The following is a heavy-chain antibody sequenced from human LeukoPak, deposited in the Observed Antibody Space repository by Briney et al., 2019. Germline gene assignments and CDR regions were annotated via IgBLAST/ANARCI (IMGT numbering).Heavy chain of an antibody. Sequence: GGSLRLSCAASGFTVSNYAMRWVRQAPGKGLEWVSGITGSGAGTYYADSVKGRFTISRDSSRNTLYLQMNSLRAEDTAVYYCAKVPTTVAIKNWFDPWGQGTLVTVSS. CDR1: GFTVSNYA. J-gene: IGHJ5*02. CDR3: AKVPTTVAIKNWFDP. V-gene: IGHV3-23*01. CDR2: ITGSGAGT. D-gene: IGHD4-17*01.